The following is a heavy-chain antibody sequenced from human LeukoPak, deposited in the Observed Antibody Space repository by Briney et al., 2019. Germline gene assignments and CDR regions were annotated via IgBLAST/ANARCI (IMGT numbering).Heavy chain of an antibody. D-gene: IGHD7-27*01. V-gene: IGHV4-39*07. CDR2: IYYTGST. J-gene: IGHJ4*02. CDR3: ASRKLGNDY. CDR1: LGSLSSISYY. Sequence: SQTLSPTCTLSLGSLSSISYYLGWISHPPGKGLEWIGYIYYTGSTCYSPSLKSRVTISVGTSKNQFSLKLSSVTAADTAVYYCASRKLGNDYWGQGTLVTVSS.